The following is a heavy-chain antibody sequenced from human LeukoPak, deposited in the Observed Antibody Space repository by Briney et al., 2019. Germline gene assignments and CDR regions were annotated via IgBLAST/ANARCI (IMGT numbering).Heavy chain of an antibody. V-gene: IGHV4-34*01. CDR2: INHSGST. Sequence: SETLSLTCAVSGGSISSGGYYWSWIRQPPGKGLEWIGEINHSGSTNYNPSLKSRVTISVDTSKNQFFLKLSSVTAADTAVYYCARVLSSLEPFDYWGQGTLVTVSS. D-gene: IGHD6-6*01. J-gene: IGHJ4*02. CDR3: ARVLSSLEPFDY. CDR1: GGSISSGGYY.